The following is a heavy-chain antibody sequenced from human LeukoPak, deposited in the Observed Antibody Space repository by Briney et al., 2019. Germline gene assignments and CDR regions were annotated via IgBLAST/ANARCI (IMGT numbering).Heavy chain of an antibody. CDR3: ARVFGVYCGGDCYPHY. CDR2: ISSSGSTI. J-gene: IGHJ4*02. V-gene: IGHV3-11*01. D-gene: IGHD2-21*01. CDR1: GFTFSDYY. Sequence: GGSLRLSCAASGFTFSDYYMSWIRQAPGKGLEWVSYISSSGSTIYYADSVKGRFTISRDNAKNLLYMQMNSLRAEDTDVYYCARVFGVYCGGDCYPHYWGQGTLVTVSS.